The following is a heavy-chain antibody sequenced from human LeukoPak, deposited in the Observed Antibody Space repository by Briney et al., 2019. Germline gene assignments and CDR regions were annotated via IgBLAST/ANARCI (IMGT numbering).Heavy chain of an antibody. V-gene: IGHV4-61*02. D-gene: IGHD1-26*01. CDR3: ARDLDSGSYSGDAFDI. Sequence: SETLSLTCTVSGDSISSGSYYWSWIRQPAGKGLEWIGRIYPRGTSSYNPSLKSRVTISADSSKNQFSLRLSSVTAADTAVYYCARDLDSGSYSGDAFDIWGQGTMVTVSS. CDR2: IYPRGTS. CDR1: GDSISSGSYY. J-gene: IGHJ3*02.